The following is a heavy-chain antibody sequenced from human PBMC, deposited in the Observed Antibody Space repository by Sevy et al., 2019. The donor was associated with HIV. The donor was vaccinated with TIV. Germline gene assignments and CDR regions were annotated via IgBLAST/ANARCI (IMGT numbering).Heavy chain of an antibody. CDR2: IYYSGSS. V-gene: IGHV4-61*08. D-gene: IGHD3-16*01. CDR3: ARDDPVMNAFDI. Sequence: SETLSLTCTVSGVSVNSGDYYWSWIRQPPGKGLEWLGYIYYSGSSNYNPSLKSRVTISLDTSKNQFSLKMSSVTTADTAVYYCARDDPVMNAFDIWGQGTMVTVSS. J-gene: IGHJ3*02. CDR1: GVSVNSGDYY.